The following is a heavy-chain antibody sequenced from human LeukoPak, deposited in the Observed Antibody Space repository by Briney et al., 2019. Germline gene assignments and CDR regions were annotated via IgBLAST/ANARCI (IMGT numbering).Heavy chain of an antibody. D-gene: IGHD3-10*01. Sequence: RPSDILSLTCTVSGGSMSGISDYWGWLRQPPGKGLEWIGSIYYSGSTYYNPSLKSRVTISVDTSKNQFSLKLNSVTATDAAVYYCARHYGPWGQGTLVTVSS. V-gene: IGHV4-39*01. CDR1: GGSMSGISDY. CDR3: ARHYGP. J-gene: IGHJ4*02. CDR2: IYYSGST.